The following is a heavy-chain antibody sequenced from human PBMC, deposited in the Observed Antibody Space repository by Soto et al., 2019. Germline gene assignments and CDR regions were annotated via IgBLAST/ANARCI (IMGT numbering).Heavy chain of an antibody. CDR1: GYTFTSYG. J-gene: IGHJ6*02. V-gene: IGHV1-18*01. CDR2: ISAYNGNT. Sequence: ASVKVSCKASGYTFTSYGISWVRQAPGQGLEWMGWISAYNGNTNYAQKLQGRVTMTTDTSTSTAYMELRSLRSDDTAVYYCARDWGSYRYFDWLPRGGMDVWGQGTTVTVSS. D-gene: IGHD3-9*01. CDR3: ARDWGSYRYFDWLPRGGMDV.